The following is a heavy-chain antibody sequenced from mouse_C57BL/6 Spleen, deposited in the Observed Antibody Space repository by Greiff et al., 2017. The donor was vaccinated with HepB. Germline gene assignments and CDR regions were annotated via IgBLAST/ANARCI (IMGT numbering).Heavy chain of an antibody. V-gene: IGHV3-6*01. CDR2: ISYDGSN. CDR3: AIDRGNSYAMDY. Sequence: DVQLQESGPGLVKPSQSLSLTCSVTGYSITSGYYWNWIRQFPGNKLEWMGYISYDGSNNYNPSLKNRISITRDTSKNQIFLKLNSVTTEDTATYYCAIDRGNSYAMDYWGQGSSVTVSS. D-gene: IGHD2-1*01. J-gene: IGHJ4*01. CDR1: GYSITSGYY.